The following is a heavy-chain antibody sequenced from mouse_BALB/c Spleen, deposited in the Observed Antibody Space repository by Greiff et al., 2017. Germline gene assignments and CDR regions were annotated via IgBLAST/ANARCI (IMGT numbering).Heavy chain of an antibody. Sequence: VQLQQSGAELVRSGASVKLSCTASGFNIKDYYMHWVKQRPEQGLEWIGWIDPENGDTEYAPKFQGKATMPADTSSNTAYLQLSSLTSEDTAVYYCNAGLEITTAMDYWGQGTSVTVSA. CDR3: NAGLEITTAMDY. V-gene: IGHV14-4*02. J-gene: IGHJ4*01. CDR1: GFNIKDYY. CDR2: IDPENGDT. D-gene: IGHD2-4*01.